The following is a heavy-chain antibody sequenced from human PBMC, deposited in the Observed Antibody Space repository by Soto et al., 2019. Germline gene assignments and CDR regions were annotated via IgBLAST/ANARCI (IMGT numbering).Heavy chain of an antibody. CDR3: TRESSVGATAR. J-gene: IGHJ4*02. CDR1: GFTFGDYA. D-gene: IGHD1-26*01. CDR2: IRSKAYGGTT. V-gene: IGHV3-49*04. Sequence: GSLRLSCTASGFTFGDYAMSWVRQAPGKGLEWVGFIRSKAYGGTTEYAASVKGRFTISRDDSKSIAYLQMNSLKTEDTAVYYCTRESSVGATARWGQGTLVTV.